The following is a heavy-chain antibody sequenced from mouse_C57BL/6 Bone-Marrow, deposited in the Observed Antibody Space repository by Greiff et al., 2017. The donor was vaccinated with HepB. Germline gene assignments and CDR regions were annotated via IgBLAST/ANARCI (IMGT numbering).Heavy chain of an antibody. CDR2: IDPSDSYT. D-gene: IGHD1-1*01. CDR3: ARKDYGSSSY. CDR1: GYTFTSYW. Sequence: QVQLQQSGAELVKPGASVKLSCKASGYTFTSYWMQWVKQRPGQGLEWIGEIDPSDSYTNYNQKFKGKATLTVDTSSSTAYMQLSSLTSEDSAVYYCARKDYGSSSYWGQGTLVTVSA. V-gene: IGHV1-50*01. J-gene: IGHJ3*01.